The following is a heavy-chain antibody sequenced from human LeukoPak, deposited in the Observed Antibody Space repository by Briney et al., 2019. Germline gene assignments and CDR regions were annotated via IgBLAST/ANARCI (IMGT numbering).Heavy chain of an antibody. CDR2: IWYDGGNK. J-gene: IGHJ4*02. CDR1: GFTFSNYG. D-gene: IGHD3-3*01. Sequence: GGSLRLSCAASGFTFSNYGMHWVRQAPGKGLEWVAVIWYDGGNKYYADPVKGRFTISRDNSKNTLYLQMNSLRAEDTAVYYCAREVAWSVFDYWGQGTLVTVSS. CDR3: AREVAWSVFDY. V-gene: IGHV3-33*01.